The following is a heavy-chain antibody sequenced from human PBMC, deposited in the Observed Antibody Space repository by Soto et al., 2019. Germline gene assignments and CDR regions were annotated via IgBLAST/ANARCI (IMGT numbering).Heavy chain of an antibody. CDR2: ISGSGGST. J-gene: IGHJ4*02. CDR1: GFTFSRYA. V-gene: IGHV3-23*01. Sequence: WRSLRLCCAASGFTFSRYAMSWFRQAPGKGLEWASAISGSGGSTYYADSVKGRFTISRDNSKNTLYLQMNSLRAEDTAVYYCANTYYDSSGYSQTTPLDYWGQGTLVTVSS. CDR3: ANTYYDSSGYSQTTPLDY. D-gene: IGHD3-22*01.